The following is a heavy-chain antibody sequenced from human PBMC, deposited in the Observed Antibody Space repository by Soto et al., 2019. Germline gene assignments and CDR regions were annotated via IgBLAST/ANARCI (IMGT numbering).Heavy chain of an antibody. D-gene: IGHD6-6*01. CDR2: IIPILGIA. V-gene: IGHV1-69*02. CDR3: ARGGYEYSSSSVERNWFDP. Sequence: QVQLVQSGAEVKKPGSSVKVSCKASGGTFSSYTISWVRQAPGQGLEWMGRIIPILGIANYAQKFQGRVTIPADKSTSTAYMELSSRRSEDTAVYYCARGGYEYSSSSVERNWFDPWAREPWSPSPQ. J-gene: IGHJ5*02. CDR1: GGTFSSYT.